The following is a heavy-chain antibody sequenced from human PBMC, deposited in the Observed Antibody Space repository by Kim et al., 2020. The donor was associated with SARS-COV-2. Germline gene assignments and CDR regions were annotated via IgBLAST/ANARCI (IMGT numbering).Heavy chain of an antibody. CDR3: ARGDGWFLS. Sequence: GGSLRLSCAASGFTFTGHWMSWVRQTPGRGLECVASIKPDGSEKYYVDSVKGRFTISRDNTKHSVSLQMNSLRAEDTAVYYCARGDGWFLSWGQGTRVTV. CDR1: GFTFTGHW. V-gene: IGHV3-7*01. CDR2: IKPDGSEK. J-gene: IGHJ5*02. D-gene: IGHD6-19*01.